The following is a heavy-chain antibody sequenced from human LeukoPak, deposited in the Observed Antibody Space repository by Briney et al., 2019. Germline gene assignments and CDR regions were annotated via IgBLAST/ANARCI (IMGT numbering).Heavy chain of an antibody. V-gene: IGHV4-39*02. J-gene: IGHJ6*03. Sequence: PSETLSLTCTVSGVSISSSNSYWGWIRQPPGKGLEWISSIYYSGNTYYNASLKSQVSISIDTSKNQFSLRLTSVTAADTAVYYCARDLSYYDSSGPLSPGWGYYYYYMDVWGKGTTVTISS. D-gene: IGHD3-22*01. CDR3: ARDLSYYDSSGPLSPGWGYYYYYMDV. CDR1: GVSISSSNSY. CDR2: IYYSGNT.